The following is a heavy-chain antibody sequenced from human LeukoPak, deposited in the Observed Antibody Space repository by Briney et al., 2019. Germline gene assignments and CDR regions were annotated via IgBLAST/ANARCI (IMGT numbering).Heavy chain of an antibody. V-gene: IGHV3-30*02. CDR3: AKDYRKSGLLAYWYFDY. D-gene: IGHD3-22*01. J-gene: IGHJ4*02. CDR1: GSILVSYG. Sequence: GGSLRPSWPPSGSILVSYGMPWARQPRGRGRGWVAFFRFDGGNKYYADSVKGRFSISRDNSKNTLYLQMNSLRAEDTAVYYCAKDYRKSGLLAYWYFDYWGGGRLVAV. CDR2: FRFDGGNK.